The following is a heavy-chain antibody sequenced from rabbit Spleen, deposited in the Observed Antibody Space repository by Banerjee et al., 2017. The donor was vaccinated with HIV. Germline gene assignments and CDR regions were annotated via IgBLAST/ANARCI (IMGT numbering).Heavy chain of an antibody. Sequence: QLVESGGGLVQPGGSLKLSCKASGFDFGRYYITWVRQAPGKGLEWIGIIYPAKGSTSYASWVNGRFTISSHNAQNTLYLQLNSLTVADTATYFCVRGASSSGYYNLWGPGTLVTVS. CDR2: IYPAKGST. CDR1: GFDFGRYY. J-gene: IGHJ4*01. CDR3: VRGASSSGYYNL. D-gene: IGHD1-1*01. V-gene: IGHV1S7*01.